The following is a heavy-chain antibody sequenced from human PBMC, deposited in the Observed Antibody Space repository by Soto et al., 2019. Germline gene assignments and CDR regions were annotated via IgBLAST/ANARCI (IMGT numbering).Heavy chain of an antibody. V-gene: IGHV3-48*01. Sequence: PGGSLRLSCAASGFTFSSYSMNWVRQAPGKGLEWVSYISSSSSTIYYAGSVKGRFTISRDNAKNSLYLQMNSLGAEDTAVYYCARDSGYSYGPLDYWGQGTLVTVSS. J-gene: IGHJ4*02. CDR3: ARDSGYSYGPLDY. D-gene: IGHD5-18*01. CDR1: GFTFSSYS. CDR2: ISSSSSTI.